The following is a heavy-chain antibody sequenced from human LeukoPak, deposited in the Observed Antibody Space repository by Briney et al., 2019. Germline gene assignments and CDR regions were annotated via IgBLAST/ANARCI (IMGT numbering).Heavy chain of an antibody. CDR1: GFTFTNFG. CDR2: IMYDGSIK. D-gene: IGHD1-1*01. CDR3: VKESLEGDT. Sequence: GGSLRLSCAASGFTFTNFGMHWVRQAPGKGLDWVAFIMYDGSIKFYADSVLGRFTISRDNSKNTLDLQMNSLRTEDTAVYYCVKESLEGDTWGQGTLVTVSP. J-gene: IGHJ5*02. V-gene: IGHV3-30*02.